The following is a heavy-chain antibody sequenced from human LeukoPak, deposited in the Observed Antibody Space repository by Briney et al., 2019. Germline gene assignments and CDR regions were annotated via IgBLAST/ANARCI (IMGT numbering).Heavy chain of an antibody. CDR3: ARDNSESLGWWFDP. V-gene: IGHV1-46*01. CDR1: GFTFIKYY. J-gene: IGHJ5*02. Sequence: ASVKVSCKASGFTFIKYYMHWVRQAPGQGLEGMGIINPSGDSTSYAQKFRGRVTETRDTSTSTVYMELSSLRSEDTAVYYCARDNSESLGWWFDPWGQGTLVTVSS. CDR2: INPSGDST.